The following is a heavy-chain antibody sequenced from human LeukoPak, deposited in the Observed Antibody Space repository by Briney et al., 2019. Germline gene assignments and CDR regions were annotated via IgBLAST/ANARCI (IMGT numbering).Heavy chain of an antibody. CDR3: ARAHYSSFDY. CDR1: GFTFRNYW. CDR2: IKEDGSEK. J-gene: IGHJ4*02. V-gene: IGHV3-7*01. Sequence: GGSLRLSCAASGFTFRNYWMSWVRQAPGKGLEWVANIKEDGSEKHYVDSVKGRFTISRDNAKNSLYLQTLFLQMNSLRAEDTAVYYCARAHYSSFDYWGQGTLVTVSS. D-gene: IGHD6-13*01.